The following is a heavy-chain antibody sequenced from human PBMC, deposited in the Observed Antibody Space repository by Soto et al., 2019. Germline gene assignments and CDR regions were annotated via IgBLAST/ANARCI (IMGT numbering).Heavy chain of an antibody. Sequence: QVQLVQSGAEVKKPGASVKVSCKASVYTFTSYDINWVRQATGQGLEWMGWMNPNSGNTGYAQKFQGRVTMTSNTSISTSYMALSSLRSEYTAVSYCARGLNYYDSTNWAFDYWGQGTLATVSS. CDR2: MNPNSGNT. CDR3: ARGLNYYDSTNWAFDY. V-gene: IGHV1-8*01. J-gene: IGHJ4*02. D-gene: IGHD3-22*01. CDR1: VYTFTSYD.